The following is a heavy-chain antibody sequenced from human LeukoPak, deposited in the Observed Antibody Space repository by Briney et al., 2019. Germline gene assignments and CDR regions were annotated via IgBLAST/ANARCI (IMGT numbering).Heavy chain of an antibody. CDR3: ARVTAGGERSSELDY. Sequence: GASVKVSCKASGYTFTSYYMHWVRQAPGQGLEWIGIINPSGCSTSYAQKFQGRGTMTRDTSTSTVYMELSSLRSEDTAVYYCARVTAGGERSSELDYWGQGTLVTVSS. CDR2: INPSGCST. V-gene: IGHV1-46*01. CDR1: GYTFTSYY. D-gene: IGHD2-8*02. J-gene: IGHJ4*02.